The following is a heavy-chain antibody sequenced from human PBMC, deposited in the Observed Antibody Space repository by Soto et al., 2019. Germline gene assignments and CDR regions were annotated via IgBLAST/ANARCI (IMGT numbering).Heavy chain of an antibody. CDR3: ARIDSGSYYNYFDY. Sequence: SGPTLVKPTQTLTLTCTFSGFSLSTSGMCVSWIRQPPGKALEWLARIDWDDDKYYSTSLKTRLTISKDTSKNQVVLTMTNMDPVDTATYYCARIDSGSYYNYFDYWGQGTLVTVSS. V-gene: IGHV2-70*11. D-gene: IGHD3-10*01. CDR1: GFSLSTSGMC. CDR2: IDWDDDK. J-gene: IGHJ4*02.